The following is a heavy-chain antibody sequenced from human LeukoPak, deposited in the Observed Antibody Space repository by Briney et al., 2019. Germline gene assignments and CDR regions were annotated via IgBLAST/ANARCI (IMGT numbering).Heavy chain of an antibody. J-gene: IGHJ4*02. D-gene: IGHD4-17*01. CDR1: GFTFSSYS. CDR3: AIAPFVYDYGDYEDDY. V-gene: IGHV3-48*04. Sequence: GGSLRLSCAASGFTFSSYSMNWVRQAPGKGLEWVSYISSSSSTIYYADSVKGRFTISRDNAKNSLYLQMNSLRAEDTAVYYCAIAPFVYDYGDYEDDYWGQGTLVTVSS. CDR2: ISSSSSTI.